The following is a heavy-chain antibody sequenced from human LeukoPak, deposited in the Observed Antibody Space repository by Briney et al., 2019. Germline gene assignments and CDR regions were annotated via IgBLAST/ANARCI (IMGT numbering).Heavy chain of an antibody. D-gene: IGHD5-24*01. CDR3: TTLEEMATIYPVDRVDY. CDR1: GFTFSSYA. Sequence: GGSLRLSCAASGFTFSSYAMSWVRQAPGKGLEWVGRIKSKTDGGTTDYAAPVKGRFTISRDDSKNTLYLQMNSLKTEDTAVYYCTTLEEMATIYPVDRVDYWGQGTLVTVSS. J-gene: IGHJ4*02. CDR2: IKSKTDGGTT. V-gene: IGHV3-15*01.